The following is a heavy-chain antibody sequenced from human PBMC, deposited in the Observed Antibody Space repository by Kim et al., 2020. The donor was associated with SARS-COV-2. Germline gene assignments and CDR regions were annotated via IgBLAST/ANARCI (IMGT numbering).Heavy chain of an antibody. CDR3: ARASAGTFDY. Sequence: SETLSLTCTVSGGSISSYYWSWIRQPPGKGLEWIGYIYYSGSTNYNPSLKSRVTISVDTSKNQFSLKLSSVTAADTAVYYRARASAGTFDYWGQGTLVTVSS. CDR2: IYYSGST. D-gene: IGHD6-13*01. CDR1: GGSISSYY. V-gene: IGHV4-59*01. J-gene: IGHJ4*02.